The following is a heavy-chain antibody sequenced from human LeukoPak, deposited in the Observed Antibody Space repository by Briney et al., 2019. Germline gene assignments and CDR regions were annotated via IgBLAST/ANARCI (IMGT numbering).Heavy chain of an antibody. Sequence: SETLSLTCTVSGGSVSSGNYYWSWIRQPPGKGLEWIGYIYYSGSTYYNPSLKSRVTISVDTSKNQFSLKLSSVTAADTAVYYCARKTRGYYFDYWGQGTLVTVSS. CDR2: IYYSGST. V-gene: IGHV4-30-4*08. CDR3: ARKTRGYYFDY. CDR1: GGSVSSGNYY. J-gene: IGHJ4*02.